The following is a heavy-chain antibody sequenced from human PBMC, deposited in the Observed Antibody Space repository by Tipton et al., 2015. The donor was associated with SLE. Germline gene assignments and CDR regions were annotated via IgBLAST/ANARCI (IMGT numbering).Heavy chain of an antibody. J-gene: IGHJ4*02. CDR1: GFTFSSYS. CDR2: ISSSSSYI. Sequence: SLRLSCAASGFTFSSYSMNWVRQAPGEGLEWVSSISSSSSYIYYADSVKGRFTISRDNAKNSLYLQMNSLRAEDTAVYYCARAHSSSRYEDDYWGQGTLVTVSS. CDR3: ARAHSSSRYEDDY. D-gene: IGHD6-13*01. V-gene: IGHV3-21*01.